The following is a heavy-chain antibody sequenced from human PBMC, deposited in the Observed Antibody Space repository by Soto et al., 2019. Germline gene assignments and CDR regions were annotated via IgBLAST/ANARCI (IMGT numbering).Heavy chain of an antibody. CDR1: GYTFTGDF. Sequence: ASVKVSCKASGYTFTGDFIHWVGQAPGQGLEWMGYINPNSGATKYAPRFQGRVTMSSDTSNRTAYMDLSNLRSDDTAVYYCATGRGTILAPLPWGPGTLVPVSS. D-gene: IGHD3-3*01. V-gene: IGHV1-2*02. J-gene: IGHJ5*02. CDR3: ATGRGTILAPLP. CDR2: INPNSGAT.